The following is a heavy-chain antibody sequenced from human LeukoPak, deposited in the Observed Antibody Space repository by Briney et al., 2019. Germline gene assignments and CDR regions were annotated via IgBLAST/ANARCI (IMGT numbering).Heavy chain of an antibody. D-gene: IGHD1-1*01. Sequence: ASVKVSCKASGGTFSSYAISWVRQAPGQGLEWMGRIIPILGIANYAQKFQGRVTITADKSTSTAYMELSSLRSEDTAVYYCARDGSQLERPFDYWGQGTLVTVSS. J-gene: IGHJ4*02. CDR2: IIPILGIA. CDR3: ARDGSQLERPFDY. CDR1: GGTFSSYA. V-gene: IGHV1-69*04.